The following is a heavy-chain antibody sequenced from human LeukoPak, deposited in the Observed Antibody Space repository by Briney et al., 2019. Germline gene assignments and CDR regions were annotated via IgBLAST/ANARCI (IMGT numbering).Heavy chain of an antibody. CDR2: ISQSGIN. V-gene: IGHV4-34*01. CDR3: ARGTYYHESSGPYY. D-gene: IGHD6-19*01. CDR1: GQSFSGYY. J-gene: IGHJ4*02. Sequence: SETLSLTCGVQGQSFSGYYWSWTRQPPGKGLEWIGEISQSGINDYSPSLQSRVTISVDTSKNQFSLKLTSVTAADTAVYYCARGTYYHESSGPYYSGQGSLVTVSS.